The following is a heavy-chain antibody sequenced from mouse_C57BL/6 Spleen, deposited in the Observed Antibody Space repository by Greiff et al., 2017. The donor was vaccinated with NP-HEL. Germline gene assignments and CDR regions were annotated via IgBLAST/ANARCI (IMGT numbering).Heavy chain of an antibody. CDR3: ARGYYYGSSYVYFDY. V-gene: IGHV5-17*01. Sequence: EVHLVESGGGLVKPGGSLKLSCAASGFTFSDYGIHWVRQAPEKGLEWVAYISSGSSTIYYADTVKGRFTISRDNAKNTLFLQMTSLRSEDTAMYYCARGYYYGSSYVYFDYWGQGTTLTVSS. D-gene: IGHD1-1*01. CDR1: GFTFSDYG. J-gene: IGHJ2*01. CDR2: ISSGSSTI.